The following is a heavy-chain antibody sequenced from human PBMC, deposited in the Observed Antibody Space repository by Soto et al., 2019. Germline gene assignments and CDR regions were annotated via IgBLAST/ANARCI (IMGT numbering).Heavy chain of an antibody. CDR2: ISGSGGMA. D-gene: IGHD6-6*01. CDR3: ARVEGYTSSSDPYFDY. Sequence: GGSLRLSCAASGFTFSSYAMSWVRQAPGKGLECVSTISGSGGMAYYADSVKGRFTISRDHSKNTLFLQMDSLTAEDTAIYYCARVEGYTSSSDPYFDYCGQGTLVTVSS. J-gene: IGHJ4*02. CDR1: GFTFSSYA. V-gene: IGHV3-23*01.